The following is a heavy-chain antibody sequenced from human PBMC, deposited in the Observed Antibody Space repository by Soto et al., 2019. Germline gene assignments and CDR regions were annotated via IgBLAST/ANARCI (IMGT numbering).Heavy chain of an antibody. CDR2: IDSSGRYI. J-gene: IGHJ4*02. D-gene: IGHD2-2*01. CDR1: GPIFSSYG. V-gene: IGHV3-21*01. Sequence: EVQLVESGGGLVKPGGSLRLSCVASGPIFSSYGMNWLRQAPGKGLEWVSSIDSSGRYIYYADSLQGRITISRDNAKNSMYQQMNSVRVEDTARYFCARDESAGSSTSDWGQGTLVTVSS. CDR3: ARDESAGSSTSD.